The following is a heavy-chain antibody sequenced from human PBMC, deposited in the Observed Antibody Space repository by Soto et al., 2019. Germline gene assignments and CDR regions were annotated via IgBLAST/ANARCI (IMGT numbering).Heavy chain of an antibody. D-gene: IGHD3-10*01. J-gene: IGHJ4*02. CDR2: IYYSGST. CDR1: GGSISSYY. CDR3: ARVKASGVNFDY. V-gene: IGHV4-59*06. Sequence: SETLSLTCTVSGGSISSYYWSWIRQPPGKGLGWIGYIYYSGSTYYNPSLKSRVTISVDTSKNQFSLKLSSVTAADTAVYYCARVKASGVNFDYWGQGTLVTVSS.